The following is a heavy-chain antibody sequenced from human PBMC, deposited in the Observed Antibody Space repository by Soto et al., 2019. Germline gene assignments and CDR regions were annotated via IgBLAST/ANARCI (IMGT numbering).Heavy chain of an antibody. CDR3: AKSGGLSVVAATYHFDY. CDR2: ISGSGGST. D-gene: IGHD2-15*01. V-gene: IGHV3-23*01. J-gene: IGHJ4*02. Sequence: EVQLLESGGGLVQPGGSLRLSCAASGFTFSSYAMGWVRQAPGKGLEWVSAISGSGGSTYYADSVKGRFTISRDNSKNTLYHQINSLRAEDTAVYYCAKSGGLSVVAATYHFDYWGQGTMVTVSS. CDR1: GFTFSSYA.